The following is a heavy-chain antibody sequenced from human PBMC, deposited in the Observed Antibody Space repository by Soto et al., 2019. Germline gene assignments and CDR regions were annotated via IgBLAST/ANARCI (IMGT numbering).Heavy chain of an antibody. CDR3: ARDAPYYDYIWGSYRPQYYVDY. CDR1: GFTISDYY. J-gene: IGHJ4*02. D-gene: IGHD3-16*02. V-gene: IGHV3-11*01. Sequence: GGSLRLSCAASGFTISDYYMIWIRQAPGKGLEWVAYISSSADSIYYADSVKGRFTISRDNAKNSLYLQMKSLRAEDTAVYYCARDAPYYDYIWGSYRPQYYVDYWGRGTLVTVSS. CDR2: ISSSADSI.